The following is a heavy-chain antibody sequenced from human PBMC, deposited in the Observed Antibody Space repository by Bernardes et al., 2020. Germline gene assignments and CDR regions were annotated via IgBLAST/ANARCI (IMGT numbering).Heavy chain of an antibody. CDR3: ARGANGDPLDY. J-gene: IGHJ4*02. CDR1: GGSISSYY. Sequence: SETLSLTCTVSGGSISSYYWSWIRQPPGKGLEWVGYVYYSGSTNYNPSLKSRVTISVDTSKNQFSLKLSSVAAADTAVYYCARGANGDPLDYWGQGTLVTVSS. CDR2: VYYSGST. D-gene: IGHD4-17*01. V-gene: IGHV4-59*01.